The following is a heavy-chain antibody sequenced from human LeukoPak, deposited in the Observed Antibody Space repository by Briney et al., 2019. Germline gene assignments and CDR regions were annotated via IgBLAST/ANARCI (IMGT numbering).Heavy chain of an antibody. J-gene: IGHJ1*01. CDR2: ISGSGGST. CDR3: AKESYGGWSLFYFQH. V-gene: IGHV3-23*01. D-gene: IGHD6-19*01. Sequence: GGSLRLSCAASGFTFTSYAMSWVRQAPGKGLEWVSAISGSGGSTYYADSVKGRFTISRDNSKNTLYLQMNSLRAEDTAVYYCAKESYGGWSLFYFQHWGQGTLVTVSS. CDR1: GFTFTSYA.